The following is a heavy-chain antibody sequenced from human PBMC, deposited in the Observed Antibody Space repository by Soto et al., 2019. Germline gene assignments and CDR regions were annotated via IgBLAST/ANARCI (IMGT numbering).Heavy chain of an antibody. CDR1: GFTFSSYS. CDR2: ISSSSSYI. J-gene: IGHJ6*02. D-gene: IGHD1-7*01. V-gene: IGHV3-21*01. Sequence: SGGSLRLSCAASGFTFSSYSMNWVRQAPGKGLEWVSSISSSSSYIYYADSVKGRFTISRDNAKNSLYLQMNSLRAEDTAVYYCAVGTTSGLWYYGMDVWGQGTTVTVSS. CDR3: AVGTTSGLWYYGMDV.